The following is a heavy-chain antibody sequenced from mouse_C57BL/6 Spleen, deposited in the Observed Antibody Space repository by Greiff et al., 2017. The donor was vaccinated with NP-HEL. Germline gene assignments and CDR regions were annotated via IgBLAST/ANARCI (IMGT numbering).Heavy chain of an antibody. CDR2: IYPGSGNT. V-gene: IGHV1-76*01. CDR3: ARREANWDIYAIDY. D-gene: IGHD4-1*01. Sequence: VKLMESGAELVRPGASVKLSCKASGYTFTDYYINWVKQRPGQGLEWIARIYPGSGNTYYNEKFKGKATLTAEKSSSTAYMQLSSLTSEDSAVYFCARREANWDIYAIDYWGQGTSVTVSS. J-gene: IGHJ4*01. CDR1: GYTFTDYY.